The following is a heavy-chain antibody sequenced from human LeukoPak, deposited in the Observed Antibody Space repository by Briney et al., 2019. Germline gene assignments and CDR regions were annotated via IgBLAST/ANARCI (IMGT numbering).Heavy chain of an antibody. CDR2: ISSSSSYI. Sequence: GGSLRLSCAASGFTFSSYSMNWVRQAPGKGLEWVSSISSSSSYIYYADSVKGRFTISRDNAKNSLYLQMNSLRAEDTAVYYCVREPHQVDYGMDVWGQGTTVTVSS. CDR1: GFTFSSYS. V-gene: IGHV3-21*01. D-gene: IGHD2-15*01. J-gene: IGHJ6*02. CDR3: VREPHQVDYGMDV.